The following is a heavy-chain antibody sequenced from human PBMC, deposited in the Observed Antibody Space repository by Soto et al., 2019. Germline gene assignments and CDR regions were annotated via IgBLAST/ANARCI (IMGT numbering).Heavy chain of an antibody. J-gene: IGHJ4*02. Sequence: TSETLSLTCTVSGGSISSGGYYWSWIRQHPGKGLEWIGYIYYSGSTYYNPSLKSRVTISVDTSKNQFSLKLSSVTAADTAVYYCARDSSGYYYDSSGYFDYWGQGTLVTVSS. V-gene: IGHV4-31*03. D-gene: IGHD3-22*01. CDR3: ARDSSGYYYDSSGYFDY. CDR1: GGSISSGGYY. CDR2: IYYSGST.